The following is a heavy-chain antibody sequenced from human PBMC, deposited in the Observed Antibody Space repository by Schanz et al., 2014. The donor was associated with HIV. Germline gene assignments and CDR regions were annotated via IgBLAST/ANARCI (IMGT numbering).Heavy chain of an antibody. D-gene: IGHD3-22*01. CDR3: AKDRNYYDSKYFGKGNYYYYYGMDV. Sequence: VQLVESGGGLVQPGGSLRLSCAASGFTFSRYWMTWVRQAPGKGLEWVAVISHNGNNDYYADSVKGRFSISRDNSKNTLYLQMKSLRPEDTAVYYCAKDRNYYDSKYFGKGNYYYYYGMDVWGQGTTVTVSS. CDR2: ISHNGNND. V-gene: IGHV3-30*18. J-gene: IGHJ6*02. CDR1: GFTFSRYW.